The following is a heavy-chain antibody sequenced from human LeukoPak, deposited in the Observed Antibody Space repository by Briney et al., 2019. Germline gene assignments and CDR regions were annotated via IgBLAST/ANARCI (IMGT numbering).Heavy chain of an antibody. Sequence: GGSLRLSCAASGFNFRGYGMHWVRQAPGKGLEWVTFIHYDGRNQYYADSVKGRFTISRDNSKNTLYLQMNSLRAEDTAVYYRAKDRGYYDSSGYRYFDYWGQGTLVTVSS. D-gene: IGHD3-22*01. V-gene: IGHV3-30*02. CDR1: GFNFRGYG. CDR3: AKDRGYYDSSGYRYFDY. CDR2: IHYDGRNQ. J-gene: IGHJ4*02.